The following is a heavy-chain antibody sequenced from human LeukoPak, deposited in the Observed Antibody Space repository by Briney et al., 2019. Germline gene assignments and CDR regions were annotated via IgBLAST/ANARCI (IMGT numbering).Heavy chain of an antibody. V-gene: IGHV3-23*01. Sequence: PGGSLRLSCAASGFTFTSYAMSWVRQAPGKGLEWVSAISPSGGSTYYPDSVKGRFTISRDNSKNTLYLQVNSLRAEDTAVYFCAKEPTSRGSGRGYFDLWGRGTLVTVPP. D-gene: IGHD6-19*01. CDR2: ISPSGGST. CDR1: GFTFTSYA. J-gene: IGHJ2*01. CDR3: AKEPTSRGSGRGYFDL.